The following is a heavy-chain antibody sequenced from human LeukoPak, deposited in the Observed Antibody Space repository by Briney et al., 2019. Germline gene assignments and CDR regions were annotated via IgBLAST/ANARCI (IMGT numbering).Heavy chain of an antibody. CDR2: ISYDGSNK. Sequence: GGSLRLSCAASGFTFSSYGMHWVRQAPGKGLEWVAVISYDGSNKYYADSVKGRFTISRDNARNSLYLQMNTLRAEDTAVYYCARGWRYFDWGQGTLVTVSS. J-gene: IGHJ4*02. V-gene: IGHV3-30*03. CDR3: ARGWRYFD. CDR1: GFTFSSYG. D-gene: IGHD3-9*01.